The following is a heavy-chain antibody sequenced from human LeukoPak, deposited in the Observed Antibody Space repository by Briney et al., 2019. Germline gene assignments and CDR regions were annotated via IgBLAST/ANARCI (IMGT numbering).Heavy chain of an antibody. CDR2: VKEDGSEK. CDR1: GFTLSDYW. D-gene: IGHD2-15*01. Sequence: GGSLRLSCAASGFTLSDYWMTWVRQAPGKGLQWVANVKEDGSEKYYVDSVKGRFTVSRGNAKSSLFLQMNSLRVEDTAVYYCVRDHATGYFDFWGQGALVTVSS. J-gene: IGHJ4*02. CDR3: VRDHATGYFDF. V-gene: IGHV3-7*01.